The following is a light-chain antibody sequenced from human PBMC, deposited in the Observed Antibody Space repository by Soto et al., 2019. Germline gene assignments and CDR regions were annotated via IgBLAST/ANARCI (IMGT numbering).Light chain of an antibody. J-gene: IGLJ2*01. CDR2: DDS. CDR1: NIGSKS. CDR3: QVWESSGDQVV. Sequence: SYELTQTSSVSVAPGQTAKITCGGNNIGSKSVHWYQQKAGQAPVLVVHDDSDRPSGIPERFSGSNSANTATLTISRVEAGDEADCYCQVWESSGDQVVFAGGTKLTVL. V-gene: IGLV3-21*02.